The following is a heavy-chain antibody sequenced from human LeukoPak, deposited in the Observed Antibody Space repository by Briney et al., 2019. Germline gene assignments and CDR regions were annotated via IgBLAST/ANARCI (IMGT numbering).Heavy chain of an antibody. V-gene: IGHV2-5*02. J-gene: IGHJ4*02. CDR3: AHISWVGHYFDY. D-gene: IGHD3-10*01. CDR1: GFSLSTSGVG. CDR2: IYWDDDK. Sequence: SGPTLVNPTQTLTLTCTFSGFSLSTSGVGVGWIRQPPGKAPEWLAFIYWDDDKSYSPSLKSRLTTTKDTSKNQVVLTMTNMDPVDTATYYCAHISWVGHYFDYWGQGTLVAVSS.